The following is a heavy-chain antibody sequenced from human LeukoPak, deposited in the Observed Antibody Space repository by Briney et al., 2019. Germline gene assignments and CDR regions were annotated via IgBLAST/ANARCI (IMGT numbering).Heavy chain of an antibody. V-gene: IGHV3-53*01. CDR1: GFTVSSNY. D-gene: IGHD2/OR15-2a*01. Sequence: PGGSLRLSCAASGFTVSSNYMSWVRQAPGKGLEWVSVLYSGGTTHYADSVKGRFTISRDNSKNTLYLQMNSLRAEDTAVYYCARDPPDFGNNAQWYFDLWGRGTLVTVSS. J-gene: IGHJ2*01. CDR2: LYSGGTT. CDR3: ARDPPDFGNNAQWYFDL.